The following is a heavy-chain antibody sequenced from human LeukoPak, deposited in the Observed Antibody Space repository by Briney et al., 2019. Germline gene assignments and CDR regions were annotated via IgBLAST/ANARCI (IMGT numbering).Heavy chain of an antibody. CDR3: AREDFEALVDY. Sequence: GGSLRLSCAASGFTFSSYAMGWVRQAPGKGLEWVSGIRVGGETYYSGSVQGRFTISRDNAKNSLYLQMNSLRAEDTAVYYCAREDFEALVDYWGQGTLVTVSS. V-gene: IGHV3-23*01. D-gene: IGHD3-9*01. CDR1: GFTFSSYA. CDR2: IRVGGET. J-gene: IGHJ4*02.